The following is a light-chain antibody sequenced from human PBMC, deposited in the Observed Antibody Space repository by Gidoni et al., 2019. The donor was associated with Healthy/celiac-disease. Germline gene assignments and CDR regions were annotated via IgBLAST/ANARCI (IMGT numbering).Light chain of an antibody. CDR3: QQYGSSPGFT. V-gene: IGKV3-20*01. CDR2: GAS. Sequence: EIVLTQSPGTLSLSPGERATLSCRASQSVSSSYLAWYQQKPGQAPRLLIYGASSRATGIPDRFSGSGSGTDFTLTISRLEPEDFAVYYCQQYGSSPGFTFXPXTKVXIK. J-gene: IGKJ3*01. CDR1: QSVSSSY.